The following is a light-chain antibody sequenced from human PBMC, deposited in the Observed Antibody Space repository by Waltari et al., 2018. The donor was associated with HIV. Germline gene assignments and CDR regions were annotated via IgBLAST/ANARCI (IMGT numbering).Light chain of an antibody. CDR3: QQYGSSPLFP. V-gene: IGKV3-20*01. CDR1: QNVGGNY. CDR2: DAS. Sequence: VLTQSPGTLSLSPGERATLSCRASQNVGGNYLAWYQQRPGQTPILLLYDASSRATGIPDRFSGSGSGTDFTLTIARLEPEDFAVYYWQQYGSSPLFPFGPGTKVDI. J-gene: IGKJ3*01.